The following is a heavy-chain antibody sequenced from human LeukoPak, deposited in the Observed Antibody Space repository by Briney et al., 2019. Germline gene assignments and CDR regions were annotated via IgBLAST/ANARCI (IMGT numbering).Heavy chain of an antibody. CDR2: IIPIFGTA. V-gene: IGHV1-69*05. D-gene: IGHD2-2*01. Sequence: SVKVSCKASGGTFSSHAISWVRQAPGQGLEWMGRIIPIFGTANYAQKFQGRVTITTDESTSTAYMELSSLRSEDTAVYYCARDRCSSTSCHLWDYFDYWGQGTLVTVSS. CDR3: ARDRCSSTSCHLWDYFDY. J-gene: IGHJ4*02. CDR1: GGTFSSHA.